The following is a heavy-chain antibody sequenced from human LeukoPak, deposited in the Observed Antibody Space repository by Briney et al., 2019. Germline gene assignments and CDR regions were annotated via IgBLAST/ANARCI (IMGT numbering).Heavy chain of an antibody. D-gene: IGHD1-26*01. CDR3: ARDPPGHGYSGSFWPYAFDI. CDR2: IYSGGST. CDR1: EFTVSSNY. J-gene: IGHJ3*02. Sequence: PGGSLRLSCAASEFTVSSNYMNWVRQAPGKGLEWVSVIYSGGSTYYADSVKGRFTISRDNSKNTLYLQMNSLRADDTAVYYCARDPPGHGYSGSFWPYAFDIWGQGTMVTASS. V-gene: IGHV3-53*01.